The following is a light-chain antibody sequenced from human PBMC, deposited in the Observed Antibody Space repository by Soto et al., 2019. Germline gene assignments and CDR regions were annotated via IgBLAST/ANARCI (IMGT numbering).Light chain of an antibody. J-gene: IGKJ4*01. CDR2: EVY. Sequence: DIVMTQTPLSLSVTPGQPASISCKSSQSLLHSNGKTYCYWYLHKPGQSPQRLSYEVYNRFSGVPGKFSGIGSWTDFTLRISRVEAEYVGICYCMQSLDLPLTFAGGTKLEIK. V-gene: IGKV2D-29*02. CDR1: QSLLHSNGKTY. CDR3: MQSLDLPLT.